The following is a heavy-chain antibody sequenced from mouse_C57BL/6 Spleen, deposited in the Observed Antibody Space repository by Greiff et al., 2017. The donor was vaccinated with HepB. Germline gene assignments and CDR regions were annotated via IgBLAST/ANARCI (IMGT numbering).Heavy chain of an antibody. V-gene: IGHV1-26*01. J-gene: IGHJ2*01. CDR3: ARLGYGSPLDY. Sequence: EVQLQQSGPELVKPGASVKISCKASGYTFTDYYMNWVKQSHGKSLEWIGDINPNNGGTSYNQKFKGKATLTVDKSSSTAYMELRSLTSEDSAVYYCARLGYGSPLDYWGQGTTLTVSS. D-gene: IGHD1-1*01. CDR1: GYTFTDYY. CDR2: INPNNGGT.